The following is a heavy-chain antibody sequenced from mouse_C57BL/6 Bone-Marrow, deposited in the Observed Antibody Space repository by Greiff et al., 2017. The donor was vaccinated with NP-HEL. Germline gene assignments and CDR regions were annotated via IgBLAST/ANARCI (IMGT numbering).Heavy chain of an antibody. Sequence: QVHVKQSGAELARPGASVKMSCKASGYTFTSYTMHWVKQRPGQGLEWIGYINPSSGYTNYKQKFKDKATLTADKSSSTAYMQLSSLTSEDSAVYDCARVLYYGNRFDYWGQGTTLTVSS. J-gene: IGHJ2*01. V-gene: IGHV1-4*01. CDR3: ARVLYYGNRFDY. CDR2: INPSSGYT. CDR1: GYTFTSYT. D-gene: IGHD2-1*01.